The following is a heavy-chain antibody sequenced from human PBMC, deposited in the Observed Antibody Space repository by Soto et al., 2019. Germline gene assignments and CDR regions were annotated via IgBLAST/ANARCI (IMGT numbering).Heavy chain of an antibody. CDR1: GGSISSYY. CDR2: IYYSGST. V-gene: IGHV4-59*01. CDR3: AREKSIADNWFDP. D-gene: IGHD6-6*01. J-gene: IGHJ5*02. Sequence: SETLSLTCTVSGGSISSYYWSWIRQPPGKGLEWIGYIYYSGSTNYNPSLKSRVTISVDTSKNQFSLKLSSVTAADTAVYYCAREKSIADNWFDPWGQGTLVTVS.